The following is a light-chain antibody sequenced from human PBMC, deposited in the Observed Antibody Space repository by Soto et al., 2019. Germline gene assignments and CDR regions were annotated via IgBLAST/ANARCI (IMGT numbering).Light chain of an antibody. J-gene: IGKJ2*01. Sequence: DIPMTQSPSSLSASVRDRVTITCQASQDISNYLNWYQQKPGKAPKLLIYDASNLETGVPSRFSGSGSGTDFTFTISSLQPEHIATYYCQQYDTFGQGTKLEIK. V-gene: IGKV1-33*01. CDR3: QQYDT. CDR2: DAS. CDR1: QDISNY.